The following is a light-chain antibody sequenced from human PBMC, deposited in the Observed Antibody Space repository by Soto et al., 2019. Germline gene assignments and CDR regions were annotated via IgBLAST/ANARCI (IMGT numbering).Light chain of an antibody. J-gene: IGKJ1*01. Sequence: DIQMTQSPSTLSASVGDRVTFTCRASQSISSWLAWYQQKPGKAPKLLIYNASSLQSGVPSRFNGSGSGTEFVPTISSLQPDDFATYYCQQYSTYWTFGQGTKVEIK. CDR1: QSISSW. CDR2: NAS. V-gene: IGKV1-5*01. CDR3: QQYSTYWT.